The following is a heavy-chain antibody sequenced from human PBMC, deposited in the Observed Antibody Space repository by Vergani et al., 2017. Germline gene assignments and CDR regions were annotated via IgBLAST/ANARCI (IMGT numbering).Heavy chain of an antibody. CDR2: IIPIFGTA. CDR1: GGTFSSYA. CDR3: ARDRGGSYDFWSGDYNPDRRDNNYYGMDV. Sequence: QVQLVQSGAEVKKPGSSVKVSCKASGGTFSSYAISWVRQAPGQGLEWMGGIIPIFGTANYAQKFQGRVTITADASTSTAYMVLSSLRSEDTAGYYCARDRGGSYDFWSGDYNPDRRDNNYYGMDVWGQGTTVTVSS. V-gene: IGHV1-69*01. J-gene: IGHJ6*02. D-gene: IGHD3-3*01.